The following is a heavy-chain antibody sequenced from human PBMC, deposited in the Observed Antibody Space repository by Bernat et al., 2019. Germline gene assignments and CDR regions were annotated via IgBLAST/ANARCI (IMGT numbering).Heavy chain of an antibody. J-gene: IGHJ6*03. CDR1: GFIFSTYS. D-gene: IGHD3-16*01. CDR3: ARGSLHTYDPELGGYYYYMDV. Sequence: EVQLVESGGGLVKPGGSLRLSCTGSGFIFSTYSMNWVRQAPGRGLEWVSSISSSATYIYYADSVKGRFTISRDNAKNSLYLQMDSLRAEDAAVYYCARGSLHTYDPELGGYYYYMDVWGKGTTVTVSS. CDR2: ISSSATYI. V-gene: IGHV3-21*01.